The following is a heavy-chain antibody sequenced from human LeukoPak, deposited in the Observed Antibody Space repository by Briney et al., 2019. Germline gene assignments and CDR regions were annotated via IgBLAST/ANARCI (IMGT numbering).Heavy chain of an antibody. J-gene: IGHJ6*03. CDR3: ARAYSSGWYYMDV. V-gene: IGHV3-48*03. D-gene: IGHD6-19*01. CDR2: ISSSGSTI. CDR1: GFNFSSYE. Sequence: GGSLRLFCAASGFNFSSYEMNWVRQAPGKGREWVSYISSSGSTIYYADSVKGRFTISRDNAKNSLYLQMNSLRAEDTAVYYCARAYSSGWYYMDVWGKGTTVTVSS.